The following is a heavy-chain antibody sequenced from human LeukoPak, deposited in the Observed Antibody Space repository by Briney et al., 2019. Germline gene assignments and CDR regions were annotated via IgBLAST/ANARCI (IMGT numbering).Heavy chain of an antibody. CDR2: ISRRDDYT. D-gene: IGHD3-10*01. CDR1: GFDFSSYA. CDR3: ANDYRSGSFHDF. Sequence: PGGSLRLSCAASGFDFSSYAMSWVRQPPGKGLERVSVISRRDDYTYYADSVKGRFTISRDNSKNTLYLQMNSLRAEDTAVYYCANDYRSGSFHDFWGQGTLVTVSS. J-gene: IGHJ4*02. V-gene: IGHV3-23*01.